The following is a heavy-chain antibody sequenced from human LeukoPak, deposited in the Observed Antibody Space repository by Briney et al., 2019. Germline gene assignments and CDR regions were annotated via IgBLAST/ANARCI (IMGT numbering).Heavy chain of an antibody. CDR3: ASWYPGYSSGWYKY. V-gene: IGHV3-48*01. J-gene: IGHJ4*02. CDR1: GFTFSSYS. CDR2: ISSSSSTI. D-gene: IGHD6-19*01. Sequence: GGSLRLSCAASGFTFSSYSMNWVRQAPGKGLEWVSYISSSSSTIYYADSVKGRFTISRDNAKNSPYLQMNSLRAEDTAVYYCASWYPGYSSGWYKYWGQGTLVTVSS.